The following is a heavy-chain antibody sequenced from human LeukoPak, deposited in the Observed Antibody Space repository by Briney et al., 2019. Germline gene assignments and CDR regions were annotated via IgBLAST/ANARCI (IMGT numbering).Heavy chain of an antibody. CDR2: ISYDGSNK. V-gene: IGHV3-30*03. CDR1: GFTFSSYG. D-gene: IGHD3-3*01. Sequence: GGSLRLSCTASGFTFSSYGMHWVRQAPGKGLEWVAVISYDGSNKYYADSVKGRFTISRDNAKNSLYLQMNSLRAEDTAVYYCARPSFRSGSYFDYWGQGTLVTVSS. CDR3: ARPSFRSGSYFDY. J-gene: IGHJ4*02.